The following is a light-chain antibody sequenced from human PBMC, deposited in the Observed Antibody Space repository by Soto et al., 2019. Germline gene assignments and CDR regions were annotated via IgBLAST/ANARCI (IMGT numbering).Light chain of an antibody. Sequence: ENVWTQSPDILSLSPGERVTLSCRASQSISNNYLAWYQQKPGQAPRVLIYGASNRATGIPDRFSGSGSGTDFTLTISRLQPEDFALYYCQQYGRSLPTFGRGTKLEIK. CDR1: QSISNNY. CDR3: QQYGRSLPT. V-gene: IGKV3-20*01. CDR2: GAS. J-gene: IGKJ2*01.